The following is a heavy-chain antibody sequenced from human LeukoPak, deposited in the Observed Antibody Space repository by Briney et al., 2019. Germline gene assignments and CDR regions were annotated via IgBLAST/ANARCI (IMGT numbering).Heavy chain of an antibody. CDR1: GGSINSGSYY. J-gene: IGHJ4*02. CDR3: ARTITVAGKYYFDY. D-gene: IGHD6-19*01. Sequence: SETLSLTCTVSGGSINSGSYYWSWIRQPAGKGLEWIGRIHSSGTTNYNPSLKSRVTISVDTSRNQFSLTLSSVTAADTAVYYCARTITVAGKYYFDYWGQGTLVTVSS. CDR2: IHSSGTT. V-gene: IGHV4-61*02.